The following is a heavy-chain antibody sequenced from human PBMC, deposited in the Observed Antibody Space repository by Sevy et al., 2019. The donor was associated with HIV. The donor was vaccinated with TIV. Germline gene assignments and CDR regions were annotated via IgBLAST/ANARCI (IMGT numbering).Heavy chain of an antibody. CDR1: GGTFSSYA. CDR2: IIPIFGTA. CDR3: ARDRVGYCTNGVCLDQYFQH. D-gene: IGHD2-8*01. J-gene: IGHJ1*01. V-gene: IGHV1-69*13. Sequence: ASVKVSCKASGGTFSSYAISWVRQAPGQGLEWMGGIIPIFGTANYAQKFQGRVTITAEESTSTAYMELSSLGSEDTAVYYCARDRVGYCTNGVCLDQYFQHWGQGTLVTVSS.